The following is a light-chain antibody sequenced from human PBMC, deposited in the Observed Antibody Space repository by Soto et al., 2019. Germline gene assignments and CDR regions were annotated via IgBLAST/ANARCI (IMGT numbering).Light chain of an antibody. V-gene: IGLV3-21*04. J-gene: IGLJ1*01. Sequence: SYELTQPPSVSVAPGKTARITCGGNNIGSKSVHWYQQKPGQAPVLVIYYDSDRPSGIPERFSGSNSGNTATLTISRVEDGDEADYYCQVWDSSSDHRYVFGTGTKLTVL. CDR2: YDS. CDR1: NIGSKS. CDR3: QVWDSSSDHRYV.